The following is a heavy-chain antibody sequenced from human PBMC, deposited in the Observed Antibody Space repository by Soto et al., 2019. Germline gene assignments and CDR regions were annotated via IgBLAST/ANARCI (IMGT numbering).Heavy chain of an antibody. Sequence: SETLSLTCAVSGYSISSGYYWGWIRQPPGKGLEWIGRIDASGSTDYNPSLKSRVTMSVDTSKNQFSLRLSSVTAADTAVYYCARGGHDFWSGPLDYWGQGNLVTVSS. CDR2: IDASGST. D-gene: IGHD3-3*01. J-gene: IGHJ4*02. V-gene: IGHV4-38-2*01. CDR1: GYSISSGYY. CDR3: ARGGHDFWSGPLDY.